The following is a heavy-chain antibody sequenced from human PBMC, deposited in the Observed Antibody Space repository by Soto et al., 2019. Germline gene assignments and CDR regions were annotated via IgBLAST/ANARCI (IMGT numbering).Heavy chain of an antibody. Sequence: ASVKVSCKASGYTFTSYGISWVRQAPGQGLEWMGWISAYNGNTNYAQKLQGRVTMTTDTSTSTAYMELRSLRSDDTAVYYCARELGYCSGGSCSHQYNWLDPWGQGTLVTVSS. J-gene: IGHJ5*02. CDR2: ISAYNGNT. V-gene: IGHV1-18*01. CDR1: GYTFTSYG. D-gene: IGHD2-15*01. CDR3: ARELGYCSGGSCSHQYNWLDP.